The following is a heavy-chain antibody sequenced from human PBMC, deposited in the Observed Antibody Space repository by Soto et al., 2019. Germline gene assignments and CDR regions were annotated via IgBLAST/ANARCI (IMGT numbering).Heavy chain of an antibody. V-gene: IGHV3-30*15. CDR2: ISYDGINE. D-gene: IGHD3-16*02. CDR1: GFTFTSYA. J-gene: IGHJ4*02. Sequence: QVQLVESRGSVVQPGRSLGLSCEASGFTFTSYAMHWFGQAPGKGLEWVAVISYDGINEYYADSVKGRFTISRDNSKNTLFLQMSSLRVEDTAVYYCARDRLRLGELSLIGYFDYWGQGTLVTVSS. CDR3: ARDRLRLGELSLIGYFDY.